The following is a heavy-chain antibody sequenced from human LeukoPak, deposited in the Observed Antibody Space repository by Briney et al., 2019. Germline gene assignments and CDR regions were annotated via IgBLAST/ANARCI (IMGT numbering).Heavy chain of an antibody. CDR3: ARAGIAARPVDCYYYMDV. CDR2: INPNSGGT. Sequence: GASVKVSCKASGYTFTGYYMHWVRQAPGQGLEWMGWINPNSGGTNYAQKFQGRVTMTRDTSISTAYMELSSLRSEDTAVYYCARAGIAARPVDCYYYMDVWGKGTTVTVSS. CDR1: GYTFTGYY. V-gene: IGHV1-2*02. J-gene: IGHJ6*03. D-gene: IGHD6-6*01.